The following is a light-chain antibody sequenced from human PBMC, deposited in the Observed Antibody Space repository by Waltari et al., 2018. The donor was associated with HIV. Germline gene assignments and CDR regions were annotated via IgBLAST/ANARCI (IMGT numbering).Light chain of an antibody. Sequence: DIQMTQSPSSLSASVGDRVTITCQANQDISNNLNWYQQKPGKAPNLLIFDASNLQTGVQSRFSVSGSGTDLTLTISSLQPEDVATYFCQHYKNRPITFGQGTRLEIK. CDR3: QHYKNRPIT. V-gene: IGKV1-33*01. CDR1: QDISNN. J-gene: IGKJ5*01. CDR2: DAS.